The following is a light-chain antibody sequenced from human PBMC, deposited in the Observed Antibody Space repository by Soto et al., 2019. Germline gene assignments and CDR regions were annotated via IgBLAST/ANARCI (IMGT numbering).Light chain of an antibody. CDR2: GAS. CDR3: QQTYSTPDT. V-gene: IGKV1-39*01. J-gene: IGKJ2*01. CDR1: QTINRN. Sequence: DIQMTQSPSSLSASVGDRVTITCRASQTINRNLNWYQQKPGKAPKLLIYGASSLQSGVPSSFSGSGSGTDFTLTISSLQPEDFATYYCQQTYSTPDTFGRGTKLEIK.